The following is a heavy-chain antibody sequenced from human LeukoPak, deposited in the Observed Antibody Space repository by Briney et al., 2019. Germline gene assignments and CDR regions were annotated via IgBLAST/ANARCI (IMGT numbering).Heavy chain of an antibody. CDR3: AREGPDYYDSSVSAFDI. J-gene: IGHJ3*02. Sequence: SETLSLTCTVSGYSISSSYYWSWIRQPPGKGLEWIGYIYYSGSTNYNPSLKSRVTISVDTSKNQFSLKLSSVTAADTAVYYCAREGPDYYDSSVSAFDIWGQGTMVTVSS. V-gene: IGHV4-61*01. D-gene: IGHD3-22*01. CDR2: IYYSGST. CDR1: GYSISSSYY.